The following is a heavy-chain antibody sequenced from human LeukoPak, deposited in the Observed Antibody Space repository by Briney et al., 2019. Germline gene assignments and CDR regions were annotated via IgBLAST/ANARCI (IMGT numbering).Heavy chain of an antibody. J-gene: IGHJ4*02. CDR3: SRGMDPIPLGELTY. V-gene: IGHV1-2*06. D-gene: IGHD3-16*01. CDR2: ISPNSGGT. CDR1: GYRFTGYF. Sequence: ASLKVPCKASGYRFTGYFLHWVRHAPGQGLEWMGRISPNSGGTNYAQKFQGRVTMTRDTSINTVYMELSSLASDDPAIYYCSRGMDPIPLGELTYWGQGTLLSVSS.